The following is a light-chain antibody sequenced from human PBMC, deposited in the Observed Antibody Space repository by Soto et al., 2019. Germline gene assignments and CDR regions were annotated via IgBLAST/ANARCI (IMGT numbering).Light chain of an antibody. CDR3: QQYGSSSQVS. V-gene: IGKV3-20*01. J-gene: IGKJ5*01. Sequence: EIVMTQSPATLSVSPGERATLSCRASQSVSSNLAWYQQKPGQAPRLLIYGASSRATGIPDRFSGSGSGTDFTLTISRLEAEDFAVYFCQQYGSSSQVSFGQGTRLEIK. CDR2: GAS. CDR1: QSVSSN.